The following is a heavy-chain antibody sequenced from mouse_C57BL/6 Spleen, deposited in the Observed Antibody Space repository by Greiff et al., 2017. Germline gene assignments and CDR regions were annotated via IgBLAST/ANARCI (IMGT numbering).Heavy chain of an antibody. CDR1: GFIFTDYY. D-gene: IGHD1-1*02. V-gene: IGHV7-3*01. CDR3: ARIWSYYCDY. J-gene: IGHJ2*01. CDR2: IRNKANGYTT. Sequence: EVQLVESGGGLVQPGGSLSLPCAASGFIFTDYYMSWVRQPPGKAVEWLGFIRNKANGYTTEYSASVKGRFTISRDNSQSILYLQMNALRAEDSATYYCARIWSYYCDYWGQGTTHIVAS.